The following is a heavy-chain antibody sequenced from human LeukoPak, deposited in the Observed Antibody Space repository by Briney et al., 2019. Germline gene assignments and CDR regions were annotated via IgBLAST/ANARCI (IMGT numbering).Heavy chain of an antibody. J-gene: IGHJ4*02. Sequence: GGSLRLSCAASGFTFSSYSIHWVRQAPGKGLEWVAVISYDGSNKYYADSVKGRFTISRDNSKNTLYLQMNSLRAEDTAVYYCARRAGAYSHPYDYWGQGTLATVSS. CDR2: ISYDGSNK. CDR1: GFTFSSYS. CDR3: ARRAGAYSHPYDY. D-gene: IGHD4/OR15-4a*01. V-gene: IGHV3-30*03.